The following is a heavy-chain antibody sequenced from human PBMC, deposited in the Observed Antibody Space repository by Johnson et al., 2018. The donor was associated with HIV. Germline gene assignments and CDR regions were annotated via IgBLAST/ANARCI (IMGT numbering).Heavy chain of an antibody. J-gene: IGHJ3*02. CDR1: GFTFSNYW. Sequence: VQLVESGGGVVQPGGSLRLSCVASGFTFSNYWMSWVRQAPGKGLEWVGRIKSKTDGGTKDYAAPVEGRSTISRDDSKNTVYLQMNSLKTEDTAVYYCTTGATDAFDIWGQGTVVTVSS. CDR3: TTGATDAFDI. CDR2: IKSKTDGGTK. V-gene: IGHV3-15*01. D-gene: IGHD1-26*01.